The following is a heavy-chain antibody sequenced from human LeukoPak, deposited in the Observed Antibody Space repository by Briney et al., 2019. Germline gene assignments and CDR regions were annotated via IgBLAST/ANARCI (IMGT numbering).Heavy chain of an antibody. V-gene: IGHV1-69*05. Sequence: SVEVSCKASEGTFSSYAIRWVRQAPGQGLEWTGRIIPIFGTANYAQKFQGRVTITTDESTSTAYMELCSLRSEDTAVYYCARGYGDPNYFDYWAQGTLVTVSS. J-gene: IGHJ4*02. CDR3: ARGYGDPNYFDY. CDR1: EGTFSSYA. D-gene: IGHD4-17*01. CDR2: IIPIFGTA.